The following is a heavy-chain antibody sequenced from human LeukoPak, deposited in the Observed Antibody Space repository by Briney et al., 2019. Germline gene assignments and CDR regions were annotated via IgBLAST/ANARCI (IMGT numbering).Heavy chain of an antibody. J-gene: IGHJ5*02. V-gene: IGHV1-18*01. Sequence: RASVKVSCKASGYTFTSYGISWVRQAPGQGLEWMGWISAYNGNTNYAQKLQGRVTMTTDTSTSTAYMELRSLRSDDTAVYYCARGLEWLTRRHTWFDPWGQGTLVTVSS. CDR3: ARGLEWLTRRHTWFDP. D-gene: IGHD3-3*01. CDR2: ISAYNGNT. CDR1: GYTFTSYG.